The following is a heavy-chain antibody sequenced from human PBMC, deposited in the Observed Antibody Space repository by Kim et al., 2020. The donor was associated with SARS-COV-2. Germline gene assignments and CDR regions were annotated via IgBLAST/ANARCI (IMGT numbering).Heavy chain of an antibody. CDR2: INPNSGGT. CDR1: GYTFTGYY. J-gene: IGHJ6*03. CDR3: ARDPRETGTQYYYYYYMDV. Sequence: ASVKVSCKASGYTFTGYYMHWVRQAPGQGLEWMGWINPNSGGTNYAQKFQGRVTMTRDTSISTAYMELSRLRSDDTAVYYCARDPRETGTQYYYYYYMDVWGKGTTVTVSS. V-gene: IGHV1-2*02. D-gene: IGHD1-7*01.